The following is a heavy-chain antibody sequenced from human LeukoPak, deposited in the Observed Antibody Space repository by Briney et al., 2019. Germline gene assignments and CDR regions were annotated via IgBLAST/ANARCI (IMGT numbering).Heavy chain of an antibody. V-gene: IGHV4-34*01. D-gene: IGHD6-19*01. J-gene: IGHJ4*02. CDR1: GPSFSGYY. CDR3: ARVRYSSGEDY. Sequence: PSETLSLTCAVYGPSFSGYYWSWIRPPPGEGLEWIGEINQSGSTNTNPSLKSRVTISVDTSKSQFSLKLSSVTAAETAVYYCARVRYSSGEDYWGQGTLVTVSS. CDR2: INQSGST.